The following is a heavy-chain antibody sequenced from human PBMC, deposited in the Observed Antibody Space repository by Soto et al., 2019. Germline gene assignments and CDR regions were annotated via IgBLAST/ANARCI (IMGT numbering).Heavy chain of an antibody. CDR3: AKDRRVRFLEWLYDY. V-gene: IGHV3-23*01. Sequence: PGGSLRLSCAASGFTFSSYAMSWVRQAPGKGLEWVSAISGSGGSTYYADSVRGRFTISRDNSKNTLYLQMNSLRAEDTAVYYCAKDRRVRFLEWLYDYWGQGTLVTVSS. D-gene: IGHD3-3*01. CDR1: GFTFSSYA. J-gene: IGHJ4*02. CDR2: ISGSGGST.